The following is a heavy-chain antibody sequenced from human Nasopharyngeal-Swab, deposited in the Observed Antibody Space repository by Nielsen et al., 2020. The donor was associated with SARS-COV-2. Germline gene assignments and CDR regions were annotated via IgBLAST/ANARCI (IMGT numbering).Heavy chain of an antibody. J-gene: IGHJ6*02. V-gene: IGHV4-39*01. Sequence: SETLSLTCTVSAGSISSSSYYWGWLRQPPGKGLEWIGIIYYSGSTYYNPSLKSRVTISVDTSKNQFSLKLSSVTAAETAVYYCARHRGLRSYYYGMDVWGQGTTVTVSS. CDR3: ARHRGLRSYYYGMDV. CDR2: IYYSGST. D-gene: IGHD4-17*01. CDR1: AGSISSSSYY.